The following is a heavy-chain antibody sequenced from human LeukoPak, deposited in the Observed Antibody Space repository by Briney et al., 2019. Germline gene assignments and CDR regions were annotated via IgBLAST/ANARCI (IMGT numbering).Heavy chain of an antibody. CDR3: ARVPRVGSSWRKIDY. D-gene: IGHD6-13*01. V-gene: IGHV4-34*01. CDR1: GGSFSGYY. CDR2: INHSGST. J-gene: IGHJ4*02. Sequence: SETLSLTCAVYGGSFSGYYWSWIRQPPGKGLEWIGEINHSGSTNYNPSLKSRVTISVDTSKNQFSLKLSSATAADTAVYYCARVPRVGSSWRKIDYWGQGTLVTVSS.